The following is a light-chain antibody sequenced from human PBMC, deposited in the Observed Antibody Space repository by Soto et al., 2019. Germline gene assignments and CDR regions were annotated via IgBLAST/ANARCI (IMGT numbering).Light chain of an antibody. CDR1: QSVSTSY. CDR2: ATS. J-gene: IGKJ3*01. Sequence: EIVLTQSPGTLSLSPGERATLSCRASQSVSTSYLAWYQQKPGQAPSLLIYATSTRATGIPGRFSGSGSGTDFTLTITGLEPEDFAVYYCQQRGTFGPGTKVDFK. CDR3: QQRGT. V-gene: IGKV3-20*01.